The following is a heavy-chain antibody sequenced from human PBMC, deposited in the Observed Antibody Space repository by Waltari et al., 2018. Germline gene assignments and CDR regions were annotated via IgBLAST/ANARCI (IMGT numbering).Heavy chain of an antibody. CDR2: ISPSSNTI. J-gene: IGHJ4*02. V-gene: IGHV3-48*03. CDR3: ARWVLPIDY. Sequence: VQLVESGGGLVLPGGSLRLSCAASGLSFSNYEMTWVRQAPGKGLEWLSYISPSSNTINYADSVKGRFSISRDNAKNSLFLQMNGLRAEDTAVYYCARWVLPIDYWGLGTLVTVSS. D-gene: IGHD1-26*01. CDR1: GLSFSNYE.